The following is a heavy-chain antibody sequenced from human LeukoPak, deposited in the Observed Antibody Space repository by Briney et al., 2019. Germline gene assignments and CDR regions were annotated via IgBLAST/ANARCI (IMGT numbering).Heavy chain of an antibody. CDR1: GFTFSSYV. CDR3: AKGDFDY. Sequence: GGSLRLSCAASGFTFSSYVMSWVRQAPGKGLEWVAVISYDGSNKYYADSVKGRFTISRDNSKNTLYLQMNSLRAEDTAVYYCAKGDFDYWGQGTLVTVSS. V-gene: IGHV3-30*18. J-gene: IGHJ4*02. CDR2: ISYDGSNK.